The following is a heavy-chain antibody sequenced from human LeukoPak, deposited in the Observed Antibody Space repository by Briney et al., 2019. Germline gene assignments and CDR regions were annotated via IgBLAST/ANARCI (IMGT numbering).Heavy chain of an antibody. CDR3: ARALRGGMIVGGRWAFDI. D-gene: IGHD3-22*01. CDR1: GYSISSGYY. J-gene: IGHJ3*02. CDR2: IYTSGST. Sequence: SETLSLTCAVSGYSISSGYYWGWIRQPAGKGLEWIGRIYTSGSTNYNPSLKSRVTMSVDTSKNQFSLKLSSVTAADTAVYYCARALRGGMIVGGRWAFDIWGQGTMVTVSS. V-gene: IGHV4-4*07.